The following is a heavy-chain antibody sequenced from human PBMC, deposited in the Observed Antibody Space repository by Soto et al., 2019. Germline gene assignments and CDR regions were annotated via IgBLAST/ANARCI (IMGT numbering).Heavy chain of an antibody. V-gene: IGHV1-18*01. CDR2: IGADNGDT. Sequence: QVQLVQSGAEVKKPGASVKVSCKASGYTFSTYGFSWVRQAPGQGLEWMGWIGADNGDTNYAQNFQGRVTMTTDTSTATSYMELRSLTSADAAVYFCARDWKGAECFDPWGQGTLVTVSS. D-gene: IGHD1-1*01. J-gene: IGHJ5*02. CDR3: ARDWKGAECFDP. CDR1: GYTFSTYG.